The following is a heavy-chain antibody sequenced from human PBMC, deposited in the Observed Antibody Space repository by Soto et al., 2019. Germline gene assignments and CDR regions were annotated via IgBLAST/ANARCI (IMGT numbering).Heavy chain of an antibody. D-gene: IGHD5-18*01. CDR3: ARDRGYSYNYYYYGMDV. CDR2: INAGNGNT. CDR1: GYTFTSYA. Sequence: ASVKVSCKASGYTFTSYAMHWVRQAPGQRREWMGWINAGNGNTKYSQKFQGRVTITRDTSASTAYMELSSLRSEDTAVYYCARDRGYSYNYYYYGMDVWGQGTTVTVSS. J-gene: IGHJ6*02. V-gene: IGHV1-3*01.